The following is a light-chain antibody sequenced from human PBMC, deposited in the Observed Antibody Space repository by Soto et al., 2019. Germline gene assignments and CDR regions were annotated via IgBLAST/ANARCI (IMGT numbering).Light chain of an antibody. V-gene: IGKV4-1*01. CDR1: RSVLNSSNNKKY. CDR2: WTS. J-gene: IGKJ1*01. CDR3: QQYYSTPWT. Sequence: DIVMTQSPDSLAVSLGERVTITCKSSRSVLNSSNNKKYLAWYQQRPGQPPKVLIYWTSARESGVPDRFSGSGSGTDFTLTISGLQSEDVAVYYCQQYYSTPWTFGQGTKVDNK.